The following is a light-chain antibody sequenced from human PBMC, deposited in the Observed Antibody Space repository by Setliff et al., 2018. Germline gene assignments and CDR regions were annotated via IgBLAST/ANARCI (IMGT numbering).Light chain of an antibody. V-gene: IGLV2-8*01. J-gene: IGLJ1*01. CDR3: SSYADSNIVL. CDR2: DVT. CDR1: SNDVWGHNY. Sequence: QSALTQPPSASGSPGQSATISCTGTSNDVWGHNYVSWYQQHPGKAPQLIIYDVTKRPSGVPDRFSGSKSGNTASLTVSGLQAEDEADYYCSSYADSNIVLFGTGTKVTVL.